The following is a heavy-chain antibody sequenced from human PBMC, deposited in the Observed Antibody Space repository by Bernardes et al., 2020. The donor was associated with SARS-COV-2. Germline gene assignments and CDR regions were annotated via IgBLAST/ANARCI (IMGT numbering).Heavy chain of an antibody. D-gene: IGHD5-12*01. Sequence: SLRLSCAASGFTFSSYAMHWVRQAPGKGLEWVAVISYDGSNKYYADSVKGRFTISRDNSKNTLYLQMNSLRAEDTAVYYCARSLVEMATIVGMDVWGQGTTVTVSS. J-gene: IGHJ6*02. V-gene: IGHV3-30-3*01. CDR3: ARSLVEMATIVGMDV. CDR2: ISYDGSNK. CDR1: GFTFSSYA.